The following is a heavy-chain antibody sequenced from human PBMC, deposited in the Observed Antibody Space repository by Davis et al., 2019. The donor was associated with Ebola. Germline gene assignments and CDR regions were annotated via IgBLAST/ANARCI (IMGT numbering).Heavy chain of an antibody. CDR3: AKGGSGWPSDYSYGMGV. CDR2: FSSSSSYT. J-gene: IGHJ6*04. V-gene: IGHV3-21*04. D-gene: IGHD6-19*01. CDR1: GFTFSSYA. Sequence: GGSLRLSCAASGFTFSSYAMSWVRQAPGKGLEWVSYFSSSSSYTNNADSVKGRFTISRDNAKNSLYLQMNSLRVEDTAVYYCAKGGSGWPSDYSYGMGVWGKGTTVTVSS.